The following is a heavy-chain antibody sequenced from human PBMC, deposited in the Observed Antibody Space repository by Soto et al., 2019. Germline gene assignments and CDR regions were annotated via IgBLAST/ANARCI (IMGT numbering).Heavy chain of an antibody. CDR3: AGGSGWLVTD. CDR2: VKQDGSEK. J-gene: IGHJ4*02. D-gene: IGHD6-19*01. CDR1: GFTFSSYW. V-gene: IGHV3-7*04. Sequence: EVHLVESGGGLVQPGGSLRLSCAASGFTFSSYWMNWVRQAPGKGLEWVANVKQDGSEKYYVDSVKGRFTISRDNARNSLYLQMNSLRVEDTDVYYCAGGSGWLVTDWGQGTLVTVSS.